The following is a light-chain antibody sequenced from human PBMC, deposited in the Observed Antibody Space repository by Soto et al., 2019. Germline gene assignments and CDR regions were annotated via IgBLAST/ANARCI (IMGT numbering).Light chain of an antibody. CDR1: XSVSTYVTY. J-gene: IGKJ5*01. CDR3: QQYDGSPIT. CDR2: DAS. V-gene: IGKV3-20*01. Sequence: EIVLTHSPASXXXSXXXRXXXSXXAXXSVSTYVTYLAWYQQKPGQAPRLLIYDASNRATGIPARFSGSGSGTDFILTISSLQSEDFALYYCQQYDGSPITFGQGTRLEIK.